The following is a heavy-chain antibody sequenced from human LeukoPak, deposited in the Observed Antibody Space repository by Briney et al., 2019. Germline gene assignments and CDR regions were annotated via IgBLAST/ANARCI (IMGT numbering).Heavy chain of an antibody. CDR2: IYTSGST. V-gene: IGHV4-4*07. CDR3: ARDPKVGYCSSTSCQGAFDI. D-gene: IGHD2-2*01. J-gene: IGHJ3*02. Sequence: SETLSLTCTVSGGSISSYFWSWIRQPAGKGLEWIGRIYTSGSTNYNPSLKSRVTISVDTSKNQFSLKLSSVTAADTAVYYCARDPKVGYCSSTSCQGAFDIWGQGTMVTVSS. CDR1: GGSISSYF.